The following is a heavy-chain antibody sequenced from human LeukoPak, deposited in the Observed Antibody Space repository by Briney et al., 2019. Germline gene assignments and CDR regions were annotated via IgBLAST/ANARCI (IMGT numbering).Heavy chain of an antibody. V-gene: IGHV3-30-3*01. CDR1: GFTFSSYA. CDR3: ARARGYYYGVPFC. Sequence: GGSLRLSCAASGFTFSSYAMHWVRQAPGKGLEWVAVISYDGSNKYYADSVKGRFTISRDNSKNTLYLQMNSLRAEDTAVYYCARARGYYYGVPFCWGQGTLVTVSS. J-gene: IGHJ4*02. D-gene: IGHD3-22*01. CDR2: ISYDGSNK.